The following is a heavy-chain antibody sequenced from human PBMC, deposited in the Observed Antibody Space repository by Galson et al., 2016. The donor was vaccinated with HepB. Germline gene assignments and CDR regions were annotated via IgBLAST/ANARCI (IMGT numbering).Heavy chain of an antibody. CDR2: MYSGGVT. CDR1: GFTVNNNY. CDR3: ATHPEHPHGSS. D-gene: IGHD1/OR15-1a*01. J-gene: IGHJ4*02. V-gene: IGHV3-66*01. Sequence: SLRLSCAVSGFTVNNNYMSWVRRAPGKGLEGVSVMYSGGVTNYGDSVKGRATISRDNSKNILYLQLNSLRVEDTGVYYCATHPEHPHGSSGGQGTLVTVSS.